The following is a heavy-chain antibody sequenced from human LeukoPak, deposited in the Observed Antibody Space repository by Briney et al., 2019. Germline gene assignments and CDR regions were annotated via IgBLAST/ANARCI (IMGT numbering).Heavy chain of an antibody. D-gene: IGHD3-22*01. J-gene: IGHJ6*02. Sequence: GESLKISCKGSGYRFTTYWIAWVRQMPGKGLEWMGIIYPGDSDTRYSPSFQGQVTISADKSITTAYLQWSILKASDTAMYYCARLYDSTGYYYTYAMDVWGQGTTVTVSS. CDR1: GYRFTTYW. CDR3: ARLYDSTGYYYTYAMDV. V-gene: IGHV5-51*01. CDR2: IYPGDSDT.